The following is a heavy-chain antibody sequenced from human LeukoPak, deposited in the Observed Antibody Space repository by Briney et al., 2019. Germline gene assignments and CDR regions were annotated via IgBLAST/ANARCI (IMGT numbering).Heavy chain of an antibody. CDR2: ISSSSSYI. CDR1: KFTFSDYY. V-gene: IGHV3-21*01. D-gene: IGHD3-22*01. CDR3: ARVLSYYYDSSGYPDY. Sequence: GGSLRLSCAASKFTFSDYYMSWIRQAPGKGLEWVSSISSSSSYIYYADSVKGRFTISRDNATNSLYLQMNSLRAEDTAVYYCARVLSYYYDSSGYPDYWGQGTLVTVSS. J-gene: IGHJ4*02.